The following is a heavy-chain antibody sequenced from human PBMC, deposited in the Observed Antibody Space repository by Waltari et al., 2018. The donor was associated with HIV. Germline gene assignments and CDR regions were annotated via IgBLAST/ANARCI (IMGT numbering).Heavy chain of an antibody. D-gene: IGHD3-3*01. CDR1: GFTVSSNY. CDR3: ARGGDLWRGMDV. Sequence: EVQLVESGGGLIQPGGSLRLSCAASGFTVSSNYMSWVRQAPGKGLEWVSVIYSSDTTYYADSVTGRFIISRDNSKNTLYLQMHSLRDEDTAVYYCARGGDLWRGMDVWGQGTTVIVSS. J-gene: IGHJ6*02. CDR2: IYSSDTT. V-gene: IGHV3-53*01.